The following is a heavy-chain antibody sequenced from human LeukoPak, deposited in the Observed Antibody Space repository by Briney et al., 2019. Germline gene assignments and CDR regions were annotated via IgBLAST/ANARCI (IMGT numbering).Heavy chain of an antibody. CDR1: GFSFSSHG. V-gene: IGHV3-23*01. Sequence: GGSLRLSCAASGFSFSSHGMSWVRQAPGKGLEWVSGIIGGAGGTYYADSVKGRFTISRDNSKNTLYLQMNSLRAEDTAVYYCARDDTPDAFDIWGQGTMVTVSS. J-gene: IGHJ3*02. CDR2: IIGGAGGT. CDR3: ARDDTPDAFDI.